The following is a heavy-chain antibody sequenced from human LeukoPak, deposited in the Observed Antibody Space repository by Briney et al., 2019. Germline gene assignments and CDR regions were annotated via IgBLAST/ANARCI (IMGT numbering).Heavy chain of an antibody. D-gene: IGHD1-1*01. CDR3: ARADRFVNAPDWYFTL. CDR2: INPNNGGT. V-gene: IGHV1-2*06. Sequence: ASEKVFCKASGYSFTDYYIHWVRQAPGQGLEWMGRINPNNGGTVYARKFLGRVTITRDTSITTAYMDLNSLRSDDTAVYYCARADRFVNAPDWYFTLWARGTLVSVSS. J-gene: IGHJ2*01. CDR1: GYSFTDYY.